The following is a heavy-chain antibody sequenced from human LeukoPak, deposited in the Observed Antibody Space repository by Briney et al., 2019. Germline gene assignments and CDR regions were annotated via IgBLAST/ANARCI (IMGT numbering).Heavy chain of an antibody. D-gene: IGHD6-19*01. CDR1: AGSINNYY. V-gene: IGHV4-59*08. J-gene: IGHJ4*02. CDR3: ARRSDSGRNYFDY. Sequence: SETLSFTCTVSAGSINNYYWTWIRQPPGKGLECIGYIYYDGSTNYNPSLNSRVTISVDTSKNQFSLRLSSVTAADTAVYYCARRSDSGRNYFDYWGQGTLVTVSS. CDR2: IYYDGST.